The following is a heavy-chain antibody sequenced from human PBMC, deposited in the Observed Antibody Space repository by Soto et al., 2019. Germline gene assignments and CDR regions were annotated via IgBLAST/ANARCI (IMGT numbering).Heavy chain of an antibody. CDR3: ARDFSPNCGGDCYRRYYYYGMDV. CDR1: GGSISSYY. D-gene: IGHD2-21*02. J-gene: IGHJ6*02. Sequence: TLSLTCTVSGGSISSYYWSWIRQPPGKGLEWIGYIYYSGSTNYNPSLKSRVTISVDTSKNQFSLKLSSVTAADTAVYYCARDFSPNCGGDCYRRYYYYGMDVWGQGTTVTVSS. V-gene: IGHV4-59*01. CDR2: IYYSGST.